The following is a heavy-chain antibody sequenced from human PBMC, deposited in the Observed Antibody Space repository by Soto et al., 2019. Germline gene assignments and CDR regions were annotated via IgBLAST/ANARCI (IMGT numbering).Heavy chain of an antibody. CDR1: GYTFTSYG. Sequence: ASVKVSCKASGYTFTSYGISWVRQAPGQGLEWMGWISAYNGNTNYAQKLQGRVTMTTDTSTSTAYMELRSLRSDDTAVYYCARVPYSSGWYGGYYYYGMDVWGQGTTVTVSS. CDR2: ISAYNGNT. V-gene: IGHV1-18*01. D-gene: IGHD6-19*01. CDR3: ARVPYSSGWYGGYYYYGMDV. J-gene: IGHJ6*02.